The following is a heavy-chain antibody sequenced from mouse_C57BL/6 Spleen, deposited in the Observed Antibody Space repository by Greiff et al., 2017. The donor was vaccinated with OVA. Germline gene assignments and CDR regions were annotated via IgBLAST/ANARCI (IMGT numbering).Heavy chain of an antibody. V-gene: IGHV1-76*01. CDR1: GYTFTDPY. CDR3: ARDPPDYYGSSPFAY. Sequence: QVQLQQSGAELVRPGGSVKLFRKASGYTFTDPYINRVKQKPGQGLELISRFYPGSGYSYYNEKFKGKATLTAEKSSSTAYMQLSSLTSEDSAVYFGARDPPDYYGSSPFAYWGQGTLVTVSA. CDR2: FYPGSGYS. D-gene: IGHD1-1*01. J-gene: IGHJ3*01.